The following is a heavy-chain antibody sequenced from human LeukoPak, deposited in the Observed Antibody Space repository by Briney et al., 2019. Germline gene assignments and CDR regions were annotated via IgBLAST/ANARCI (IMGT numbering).Heavy chain of an antibody. CDR1: GYSFSYHY. CDR3: AREVQCSSGSCYSLPADY. Sequence: GASVKVSCKASGYSFSYHYMHWVRQAPGQGLEWMGWINPDSGGTNYAQKFQGRVTMTRDTSISTVYLELSGLRYDDTAVHYCAREVQCSSGSCYSLPADYWGQGTLVTVSS. V-gene: IGHV1-2*02. CDR2: INPDSGGT. J-gene: IGHJ4*02. D-gene: IGHD2-15*01.